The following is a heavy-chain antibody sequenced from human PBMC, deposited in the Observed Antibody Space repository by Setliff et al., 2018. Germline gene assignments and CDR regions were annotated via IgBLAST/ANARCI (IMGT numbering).Heavy chain of an antibody. CDR2: IYYGGST. D-gene: IGHD3-9*01. CDR3: ARGYFDYTWFDP. Sequence: SETLSLTCTVSGDSINSFYWSWIRQPPGKGLEWIGYIYYGGSTDYNPSLKSRVTISINTSKNQFSLKLSSVSAADTAVYYCARGYFDYTWFDPWGQGTLVTVSS. V-gene: IGHV4-59*01. J-gene: IGHJ5*02. CDR1: GDSINSFY.